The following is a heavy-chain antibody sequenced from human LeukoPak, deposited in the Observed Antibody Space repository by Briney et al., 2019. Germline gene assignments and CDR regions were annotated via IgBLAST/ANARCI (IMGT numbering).Heavy chain of an antibody. J-gene: IGHJ3*02. D-gene: IGHD2-21*01. CDR2: INSDGNTA. V-gene: IGHV3-74*01. CDR1: GFPFINYW. CDR3: ARDIQDAFDI. Sequence: GGSLRLSCAASGFPFINYWMHWVRQVPGKGLVWVSRINSDGNTAIYADSVKGRFTISRDNAKNMLFLQMNSLRAEDTAVYYCARDIQDAFDIWGQGTMVTVSS.